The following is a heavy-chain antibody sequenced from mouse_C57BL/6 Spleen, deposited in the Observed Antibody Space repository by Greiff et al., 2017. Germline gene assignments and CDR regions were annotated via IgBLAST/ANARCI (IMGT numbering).Heavy chain of an antibody. Sequence: QVQLQQSGPELVKPGASVKISCKASGYAFSSSWMNWVKQRPGKGLEWIGRIYPGDGDTNYNGKFKGKATLTADKSTSTAYLQLSSLTSEDSAVYFCARLDYGNDQGAYWGQGTLVTVSA. CDR1: GYAFSSSW. V-gene: IGHV1-82*01. D-gene: IGHD2-2*01. CDR2: IYPGDGDT. CDR3: ARLDYGNDQGAY. J-gene: IGHJ3*01.